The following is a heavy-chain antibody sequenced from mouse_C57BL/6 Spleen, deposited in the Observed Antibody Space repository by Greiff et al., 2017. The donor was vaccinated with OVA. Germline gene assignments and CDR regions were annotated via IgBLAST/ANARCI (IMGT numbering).Heavy chain of an antibody. J-gene: IGHJ4*01. CDR2: IWSGGST. Sequence: QVQLKESGPGLVQPSQSLSITCTVSGFSLTSYGVHWVRQSPGKGLEWLGVIWSGGSTDYNAAFISRLSISKDNSKSQVFFKMNSLQADDTAIYYCAGIYYDYDCYYAMDYWGQGTSVTVSS. V-gene: IGHV2-2*01. CDR3: AGIYYDYDCYYAMDY. D-gene: IGHD2-4*01. CDR1: GFSLTSYG.